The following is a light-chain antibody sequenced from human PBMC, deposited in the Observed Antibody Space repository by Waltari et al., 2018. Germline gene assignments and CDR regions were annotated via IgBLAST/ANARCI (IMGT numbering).Light chain of an antibody. CDR1: QSIDSW. CDR3: QHYYSIPRT. J-gene: IGKJ3*01. CDR2: DAS. V-gene: IGKV1-5*01. Sequence: DIQMTQSPSTLSASVGDRFTITCRASQSIDSWLAWYKQKPGKAPKLLIYDASSLERGVPSRFSGSGSGTEFTLTISSLQAEDVAVYYCQHYYSIPRTFGPGTKVDIK.